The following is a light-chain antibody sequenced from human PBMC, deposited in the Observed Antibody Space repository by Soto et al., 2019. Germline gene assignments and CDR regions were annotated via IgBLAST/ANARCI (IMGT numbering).Light chain of an antibody. V-gene: IGKV3-15*01. J-gene: IGKJ1*01. CDR3: QHYNGWPET. CDR2: DAS. CDR1: QSVGSS. Sequence: EIVMTQSPATLSVSPGERATLSCRASQSVGSSLACYQQKLGQVPRLLIYDASTRATGIPARFSGSGSGTEFTLTISSLQSEDLAVYYCQHYNGWPETFGQGTQVEIK.